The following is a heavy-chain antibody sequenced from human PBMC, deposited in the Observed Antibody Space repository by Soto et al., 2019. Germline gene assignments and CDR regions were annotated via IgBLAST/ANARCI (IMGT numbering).Heavy chain of an antibody. CDR1: GGSISSYY. V-gene: IGHV4-59*08. CDR3: ARHRTDYYFWSGYPTLMDV. CDR2: IYYSGST. J-gene: IGHJ6*04. D-gene: IGHD3-3*01. Sequence: SETLSLTCTVSGGSISSYYWSWIRQPPGKGLEWIGYIYYSGSTNYNPSLKSRVTISVDTSKNQFSLKLSSVTAADTAVYYCARHRTDYYFWSGYPTLMDVWGKGTTVTVSS.